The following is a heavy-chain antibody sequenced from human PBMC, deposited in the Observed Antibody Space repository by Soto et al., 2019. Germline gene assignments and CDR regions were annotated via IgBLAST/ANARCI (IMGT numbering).Heavy chain of an antibody. CDR2: ISWNSGSI. V-gene: IGHV3-9*01. J-gene: IGHJ6*03. CDR3: AARPRQDYYYYYYMDV. CDR1: GFTFDDYA. Sequence: EVQLVESGGGLVQPGRSLRLSCAASGFTFDDYAMHWVRQAPGKGLEWVSGISWNSGSIGYADSVKGRFTISRDNAKNSLYLQMNSLRAEDTALYYCAARPRQDYYYYYYMDVWGKGTTVTVSS.